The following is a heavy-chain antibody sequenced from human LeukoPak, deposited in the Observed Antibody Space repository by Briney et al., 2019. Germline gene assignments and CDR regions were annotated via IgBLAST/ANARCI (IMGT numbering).Heavy chain of an antibody. V-gene: IGHV4-39*01. CDR3: ARLGYSGSYYERVFDI. D-gene: IGHD1-26*01. CDR2: IYYSGST. J-gene: IGHJ3*02. Sequence: SETLSLTCTVSGGPISSSSYYWGWIRQPPGKGLEWIANIYYSGSTYSNPSLMSRVTISVDTSKSEFSLKLSSVTAADTAVYYCARLGYSGSYYERVFDIWGQGTMVTVSS. CDR1: GGPISSSSYY.